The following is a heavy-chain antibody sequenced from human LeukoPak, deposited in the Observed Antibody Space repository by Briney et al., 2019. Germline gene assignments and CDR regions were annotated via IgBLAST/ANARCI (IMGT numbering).Heavy chain of an antibody. CDR2: ISSSSSYI. J-gene: IGHJ5*02. D-gene: IGHD4-11*01. CDR3: ARDTSNYINWFDP. CDR1: AFTCSSYS. Sequence: GGSLRLSCAASAFTCSSYSMNWVRQAPGKGLEWVSSISSSSSYIYYADSVKGRFTISRDNAKNSLYLQMNSLRAEDTAVYYCARDTSNYINWFDPWGQRTLVTVSS. V-gene: IGHV3-21*01.